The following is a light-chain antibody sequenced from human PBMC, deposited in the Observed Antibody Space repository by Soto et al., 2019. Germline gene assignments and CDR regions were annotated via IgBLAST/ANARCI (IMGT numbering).Light chain of an antibody. CDR1: QSVRSDY. CDR2: GVS. CDR3: QQYGSSGT. J-gene: IGKJ1*01. V-gene: IGKV3-20*01. Sequence: MAFTQTTDTLSLSPGQRATLSCMASQSVRSDYFAWYQQKPGQAARVIIFGVSTRATGVPDRLSGSGSGTDFTLTISRLEPEDFAVYYRQQYGSSGTFGQGTKVDI.